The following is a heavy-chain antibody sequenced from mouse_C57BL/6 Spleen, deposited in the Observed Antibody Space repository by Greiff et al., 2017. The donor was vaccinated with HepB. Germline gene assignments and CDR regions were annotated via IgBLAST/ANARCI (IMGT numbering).Heavy chain of an antibody. CDR1: GYTFTDYE. CDR2: IDPETGGT. D-gene: IGHD3-2*02. V-gene: IGHV1-15*01. Sequence: QVQLQQSGAELVRPGASVTLSCKASGYTFTDYEMHWVKQTPVHGLEWIGAIDPETGGTAYNQKFKGKAILTADKSSSTAYMELRSLTSEDSAVYYCTRDSSGYAMDDWGQGTSVTVSS. CDR3: TRDSSGYAMDD. J-gene: IGHJ4*01.